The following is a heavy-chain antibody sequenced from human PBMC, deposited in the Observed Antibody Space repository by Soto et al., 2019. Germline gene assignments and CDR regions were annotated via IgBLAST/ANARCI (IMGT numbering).Heavy chain of an antibody. CDR2: ISYDGSNK. D-gene: IGHD3-22*01. V-gene: IGHV3-30-3*01. CDR1: GFTFSSYA. Sequence: QVQLVESGGGVVQPGRSLRLSCAASGFTFSSYAMHWVRQAPVKGLEWVAVISYDGSNKYYADSVKGRFTISRDNSKNTLYLQMNSLRAEDTAVYYCARDSNYYDSSGYWAGDAFDIWGQGTMVTVSS. CDR3: ARDSNYYDSSGYWAGDAFDI. J-gene: IGHJ3*02.